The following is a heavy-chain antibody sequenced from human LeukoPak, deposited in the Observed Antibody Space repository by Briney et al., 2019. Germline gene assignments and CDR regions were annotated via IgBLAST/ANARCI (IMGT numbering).Heavy chain of an antibody. Sequence: ASVKVSCKASGYTFTSYYMHWVRQAPGQGLEWMGIINPSGGSTSYAQKFQGRVPMTRDTSTSTVYMELSSLRSEDTAVYYCASTTGTTKGYFQHWGQGTLVTVSS. V-gene: IGHV1-46*01. CDR3: ASTTGTTKGYFQH. CDR2: INPSGGST. J-gene: IGHJ1*01. D-gene: IGHD1-7*01. CDR1: GYTFTSYY.